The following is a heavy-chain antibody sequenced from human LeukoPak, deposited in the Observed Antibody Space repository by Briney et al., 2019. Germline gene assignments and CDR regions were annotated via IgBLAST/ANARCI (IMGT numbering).Heavy chain of an antibody. CDR2: INSDGSST. J-gene: IGHJ6*02. CDR1: GFTFSSYW. Sequence: GGSLRLSCAASGFTFSSYWMHWVRQAPGKGLVWVSRINSDGSSTSYADSVKGRFSISRDNSKNTLYLQINRLRAEGTAVYFCCRYCSTTSCPAYYYGMDIWGPGTAVTVSS. D-gene: IGHD2-2*01. V-gene: IGHV3-74*01. CDR3: CRYCSTTSCPAYYYGMDI.